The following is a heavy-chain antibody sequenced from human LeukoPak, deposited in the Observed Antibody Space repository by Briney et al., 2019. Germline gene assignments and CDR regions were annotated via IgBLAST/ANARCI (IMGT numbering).Heavy chain of an antibody. Sequence: SETLSLTCAVYGGSFSGYYWSWIRQPPGKGLEWIGEINHSGSTNYNPSLKSRVTISVDTSKNQFSLKLSSVTAADTAVYYCARRSGSGRRSNWFDPWGQGTLVTVPS. CDR3: ARRSGSGRRSNWFDP. J-gene: IGHJ5*02. CDR2: INHSGST. V-gene: IGHV4-34*01. CDR1: GGSFSGYY. D-gene: IGHD3-10*01.